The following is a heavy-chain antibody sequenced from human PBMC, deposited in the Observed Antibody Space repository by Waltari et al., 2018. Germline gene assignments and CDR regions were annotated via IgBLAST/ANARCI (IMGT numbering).Heavy chain of an antibody. Sequence: EVQLVQSGAEVKKPGAPVKISCTASGYTLIAYFMHWVQQAPGKGLEWVGRIDPEDGETVYAEKFQGRVTITADTSTDTSYLELSSLRSDDTAVYYCAPLPGGSGQTFDYWGQGTLLTVSS. CDR1: GYTLIAYF. V-gene: IGHV1-69-2*01. J-gene: IGHJ4*02. D-gene: IGHD3-10*01. CDR2: IDPEDGET. CDR3: APLPGGSGQTFDY.